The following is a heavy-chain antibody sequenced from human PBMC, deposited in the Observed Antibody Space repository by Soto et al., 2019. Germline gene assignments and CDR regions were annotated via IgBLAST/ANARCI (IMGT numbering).Heavy chain of an antibody. Sequence: QVQLVQSGAEVKKPGASVKVSCKASGYTFTSYAMHWVRQAPGQRLEWMGWINAGNGNTKYSQKFQGRVTITRDTSASTAYMELRSLRSEDTAVYYCARSMTTVTNSYFDYWGQGTLVTVSS. CDR2: INAGNGNT. CDR3: ARSMTTVTNSYFDY. CDR1: GYTFTSYA. D-gene: IGHD4-17*01. J-gene: IGHJ4*02. V-gene: IGHV1-3*01.